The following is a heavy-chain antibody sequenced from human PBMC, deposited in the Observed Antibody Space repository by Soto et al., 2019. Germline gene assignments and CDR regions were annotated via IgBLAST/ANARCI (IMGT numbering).Heavy chain of an antibody. V-gene: IGHV3-48*03. CDR3: AREGGYYYNYYYYYGMDV. Sequence: EVQLVESGGGLVQPGGSLRLSCAASGFTFSSYEMNWVRQAPGKGLEWVSYISSSGSTIYYADSVKGRFTISRDNAKNSLYLQMNSLRAEDTAVYYCAREGGYYYNYYYYYGMDVWGQGTTVTVSS. J-gene: IGHJ6*02. CDR1: GFTFSSYE. CDR2: ISSSGSTI. D-gene: IGHD3-22*01.